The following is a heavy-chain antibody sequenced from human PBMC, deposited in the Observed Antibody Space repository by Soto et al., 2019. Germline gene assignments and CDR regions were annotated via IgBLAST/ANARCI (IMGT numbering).Heavy chain of an antibody. Sequence: QVQLQESGPGLVKPSETLSLTCTVSGGSISGYYWSWIRQPPGKGLEWIGYIYYSGTTNYNPSLKSRVTISVDTSKNQFSLKLSSVTAADTAVYYCARHGNCTGGSCYSFIWFDPWGQGTLVTVSS. V-gene: IGHV4-59*08. CDR2: IYYSGTT. CDR3: ARHGNCTGGSCYSFIWFDP. CDR1: GGSISGYY. J-gene: IGHJ5*02. D-gene: IGHD2-15*01.